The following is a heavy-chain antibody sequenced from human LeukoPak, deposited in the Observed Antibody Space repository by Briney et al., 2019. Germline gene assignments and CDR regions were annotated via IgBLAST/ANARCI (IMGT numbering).Heavy chain of an antibody. D-gene: IGHD3-22*01. CDR1: GFTFSSYA. Sequence: GGSLRLSRAASGFTFSSYAMSWVRQAPGKGLEWVSAISGSGGSTYYADSVKGRFTISRDNSKNTLYLQMNSLRAEDTAVYYCAKVAQYYYDSSGYYWGQGTLVTVSS. CDR3: AKVAQYYYDSSGYY. V-gene: IGHV3-23*01. J-gene: IGHJ4*02. CDR2: ISGSGGST.